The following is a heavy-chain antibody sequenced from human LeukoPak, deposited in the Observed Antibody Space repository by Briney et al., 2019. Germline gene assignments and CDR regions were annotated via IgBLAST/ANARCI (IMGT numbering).Heavy chain of an antibody. Sequence: AASVKVSCKASGYTFTGYYMHWVRQAPGQGLEWMGWINPKSGGTNYAQKFQGRVTMTRDTSISTAYMDLSSLRSDDTAVYYCAREGSRWFDPWGQGTLVTVSS. D-gene: IGHD2-15*01. CDR2: INPKSGGT. CDR1: GYTFTGYY. V-gene: IGHV1-2*02. CDR3: AREGSRWFDP. J-gene: IGHJ5*02.